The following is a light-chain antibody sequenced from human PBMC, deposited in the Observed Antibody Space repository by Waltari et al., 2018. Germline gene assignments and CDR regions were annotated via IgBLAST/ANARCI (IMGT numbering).Light chain of an antibody. CDR2: GAS. Sequence: EIVLMQSPGTLSLSPGERATLSCRASQSVSRALAWYQQNPGQAARLLIYGASNRATGIPDRFSGSGSGTDFSLIISRLAAEDFAVYYCQHYVSLPVTFGQGTKVEIK. V-gene: IGKV3-20*01. CDR3: QHYVSLPVT. J-gene: IGKJ1*01. CDR1: QSVSRA.